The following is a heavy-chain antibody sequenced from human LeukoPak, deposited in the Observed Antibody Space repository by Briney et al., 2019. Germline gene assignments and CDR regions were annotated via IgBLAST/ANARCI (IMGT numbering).Heavy chain of an antibody. CDR1: GFSFSTYA. Sequence: GGSLRLSCAASGFSFSTYAMDWVRQAPGKGLEWVSYISSSSSVTYYADSVKGRFTTSRDNAKNSLYLQMNSPRAEDTAVYYCARDYKGVDYWGQGTLVTVSS. J-gene: IGHJ4*02. CDR3: ARDYKGVDY. D-gene: IGHD1-1*01. CDR2: ISSSSSVT. V-gene: IGHV3-48*01.